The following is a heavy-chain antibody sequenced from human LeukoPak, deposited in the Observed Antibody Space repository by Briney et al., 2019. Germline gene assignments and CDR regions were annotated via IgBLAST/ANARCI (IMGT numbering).Heavy chain of an antibody. V-gene: IGHV3-30-3*01. CDR3: ARGDSVDY. Sequence: PGGSLRLSCAASGFTFSSYAMHWVRQAPGKGLEWVAVISYDGSNKYYADSVKGRFTISRDNSKNTLYLQMNSLRAEDTAVYYCARGDSVDYWGQGILVTVSS. J-gene: IGHJ4*02. D-gene: IGHD3-16*01. CDR2: ISYDGSNK. CDR1: GFTFSSYA.